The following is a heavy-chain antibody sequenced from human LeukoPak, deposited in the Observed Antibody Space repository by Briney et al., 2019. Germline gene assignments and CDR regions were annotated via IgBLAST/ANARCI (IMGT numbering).Heavy chain of an antibody. CDR3: AKPGITILTPYYFDF. V-gene: IGHV3-30-3*02. D-gene: IGHD3-3*01. CDR2: ISYDGNTQ. Sequence: PGGSLRLSCAASGFTHNKSTYPFNTYAMHWVRQAPGQGPEWVAVISYDGNTQHYADSVKGRFTISRDNSKNTLYLQMNSLRAEDTAIYYCAKPGITILTPYYFDFWGQGTLVTVSS. J-gene: IGHJ4*02. CDR1: GFTHNKSTYPFNTYA.